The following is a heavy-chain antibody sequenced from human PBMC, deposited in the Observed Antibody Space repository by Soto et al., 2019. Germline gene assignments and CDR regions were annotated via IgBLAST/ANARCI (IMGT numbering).Heavy chain of an antibody. CDR3: AREAHAFDI. CDR1: GIILNGFG. Sequence: GGSLRLSCAASGIILNGFGMHWVRQAPGKGLEWVAVIRFDGSNIYYADSVKGRFTISRDNAKNTLYLQMDSLRAEDTAVYYCAREAHAFDIWGQGTMVTVSS. CDR2: IRFDGSNI. J-gene: IGHJ3*02. V-gene: IGHV3-33*01.